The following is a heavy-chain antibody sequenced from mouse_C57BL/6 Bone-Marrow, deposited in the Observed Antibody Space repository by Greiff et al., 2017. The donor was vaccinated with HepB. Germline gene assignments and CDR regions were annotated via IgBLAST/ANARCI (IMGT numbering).Heavy chain of an antibody. CDR3: TAYDGYYGAMDY. J-gene: IGHJ4*01. CDR2: IDPENGDT. CDR1: GFNIKDDY. Sequence: VQLKESGAELVRPGASVKLSCTASGFNIKDDYMHWVKQRPEQGLEWIGWIDPENGDTEYASKFQGKATITADTSSNTAYLQLSSLTSEDTAVYYCTAYDGYYGAMDYWGQGTSVTVSS. D-gene: IGHD2-3*01. V-gene: IGHV14-4*01.